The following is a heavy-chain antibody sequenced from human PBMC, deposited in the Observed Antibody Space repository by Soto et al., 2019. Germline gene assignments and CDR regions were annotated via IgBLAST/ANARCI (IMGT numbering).Heavy chain of an antibody. CDR1: GGTFSSYT. D-gene: IGHD2-2*01. Sequence: GASVKVSCKASGGTFSSYTISWVRQPPGHGLEWMGRIIPILGIANYAQKFQGRVTITADKSTSTAYMELSSLRSEDTAVYYCARDQPLCPPALYCSSISCYGDVWFDPWGQGTLVTVSS. CDR2: IIPILGIA. V-gene: IGHV1-69*04. CDR3: ARDQPLCPPALYCSSISCYGDVWFDP. J-gene: IGHJ5*02.